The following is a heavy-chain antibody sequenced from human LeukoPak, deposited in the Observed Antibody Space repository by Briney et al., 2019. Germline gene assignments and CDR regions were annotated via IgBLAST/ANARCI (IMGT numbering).Heavy chain of an antibody. Sequence: GGSLRLSCAGSGFTFSNYWMHWVRQVSGKGLVWVSRSDGGGSSTSYADSVKGRFSTSRDNARSTLYLQMNSLRAEDTAVYYCARGPGSSGGAYVGDYWGHGTLVTVSS. J-gene: IGHJ4*01. D-gene: IGHD3-22*01. CDR3: ARGPGSSGGAYVGDY. V-gene: IGHV3-74*01. CDR2: SDGGGSST. CDR1: GFTFSNYW.